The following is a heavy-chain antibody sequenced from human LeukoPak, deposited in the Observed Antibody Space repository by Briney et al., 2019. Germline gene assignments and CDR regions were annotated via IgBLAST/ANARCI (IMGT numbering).Heavy chain of an antibody. CDR2: ISGSGGST. J-gene: IGHJ3*02. CDR1: GFTFSSYA. Sequence: GGSLRLSCAASGFTFSSYAMSWVRQAPGKGLEWVSAISGSGGSTYYADSVKGRFTISRDNSKNTLYPQMNSLRAEDTAVYYCAKDRVTIFGVVIPPDAFDIWGQGTMVTVSS. V-gene: IGHV3-23*01. D-gene: IGHD3-3*01. CDR3: AKDRVTIFGVVIPPDAFDI.